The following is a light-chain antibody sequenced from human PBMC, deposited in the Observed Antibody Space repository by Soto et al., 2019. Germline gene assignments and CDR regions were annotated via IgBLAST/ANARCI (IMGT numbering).Light chain of an antibody. Sequence: QSALTQPASVSGSPGQSITISCTGTSSDVGGYNYVSWYQQYPGKAPKLMIYEVSNRPSGVSNRFSGSKSGNTASLTISGLQAEDESHYYCSSKSSGSTPMLFGGGTKLTVL. V-gene: IGLV2-14*01. CDR2: EVS. J-gene: IGLJ2*01. CDR3: SSKSSGSTPML. CDR1: SSDVGGYNY.